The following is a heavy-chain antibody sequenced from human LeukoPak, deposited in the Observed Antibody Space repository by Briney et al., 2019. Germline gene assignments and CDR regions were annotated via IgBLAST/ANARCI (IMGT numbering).Heavy chain of an antibody. CDR1: GGSISSYY. CDR2: IYYSGST. CDR3: ARLDIVVVPAAINAFDI. V-gene: IGHV4-59*01. Sequence: PSETLSLTCTVSGGSISSYYWSWIRQPPGKGLEWIGYIYYSGSTNYNPSLKSRVTISVDTSKNQFSLKLSSVTAADTAVYYCARLDIVVVPAAINAFDIWGQGTMATVSS. J-gene: IGHJ3*02. D-gene: IGHD2-2*01.